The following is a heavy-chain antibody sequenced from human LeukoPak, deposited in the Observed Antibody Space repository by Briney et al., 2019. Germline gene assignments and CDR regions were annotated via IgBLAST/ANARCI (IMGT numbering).Heavy chain of an antibody. D-gene: IGHD3-16*01. CDR2: IWYDGSNK. CDR3: ARDGGRDYKIYFDY. CDR1: GFTFSSYG. Sequence: GGSLRLSCAASGFTFSSYGMHWVRQAPGKGLEWVAVIWYDGSNKYYADSVKGRFTISRDNSKNTLYLQMNSLRAEDTAVCYCARDGGRDYKIYFDYWGQGTLVTVS. J-gene: IGHJ4*02. V-gene: IGHV3-33*01.